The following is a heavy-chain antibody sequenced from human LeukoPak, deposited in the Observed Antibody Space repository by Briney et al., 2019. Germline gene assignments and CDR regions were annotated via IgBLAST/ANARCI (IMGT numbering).Heavy chain of an antibody. CDR3: AKDKGSGWSGIDY. J-gene: IGHJ4*02. Sequence: PGGSLRLSCAASGFTFDDYAMHWVRQTPGKGLEWVSGINWKSGSIGYADPVKGRFTISRDNAKNSLYLQMNSLRPEDTAFYYCAKDKGSGWSGIDYWGQGTLVTVSS. CDR2: INWKSGSI. D-gene: IGHD6-19*01. V-gene: IGHV3-9*01. CDR1: GFTFDDYA.